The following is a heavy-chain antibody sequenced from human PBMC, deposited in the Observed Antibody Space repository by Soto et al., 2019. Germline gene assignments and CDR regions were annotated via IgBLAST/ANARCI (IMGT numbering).Heavy chain of an antibody. Sequence: SGPTLVNPTQTLTLTCTFSGFSLSTSGVGVGWIRQPPGKALEWLALIYWDDDKRYSPSLKSRLTITKDTSKNQVVLTMTNMDPVDTATYYCAHGVAYGDYHPPYFDYWGQGTLVTVSS. D-gene: IGHD4-17*01. CDR1: GFSLSTSGVG. CDR3: AHGVAYGDYHPPYFDY. CDR2: IYWDDDK. V-gene: IGHV2-5*02. J-gene: IGHJ4*02.